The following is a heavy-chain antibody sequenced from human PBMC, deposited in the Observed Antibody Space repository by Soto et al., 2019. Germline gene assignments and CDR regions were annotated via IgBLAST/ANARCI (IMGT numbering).Heavy chain of an antibody. Sequence: EVQLVESGGGLVQPGRSLRLSCAASGFTFDDYAMHWVRQAPGKGLEWVSGISWNSGSIGYADSVKGRFTISRDNAKISLYLQMNSLRAEDTALYYCAKALYSSSLGGFDYWGQGTLVTVSS. V-gene: IGHV3-9*01. D-gene: IGHD6-6*01. CDR3: AKALYSSSLGGFDY. J-gene: IGHJ4*02. CDR2: ISWNSGSI. CDR1: GFTFDDYA.